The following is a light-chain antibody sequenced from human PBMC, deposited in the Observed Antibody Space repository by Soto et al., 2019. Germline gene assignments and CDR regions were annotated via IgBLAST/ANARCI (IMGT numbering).Light chain of an antibody. CDR3: MEGTHWPPYT. J-gene: IGKJ2*01. CDR1: QSLAYSDGNTY. CDR2: KVS. V-gene: IGKV2-30*01. Sequence: DVVMTQSPLSLPVTLGQPASISCRSSQSLAYSDGNTYLNWFQQRPGQSPRRLMYKVSNRDSGVPVRFSGSGSGTGFTVKIRRVGVEEGGVYYCMEGTHWPPYTFGQGTKLELK.